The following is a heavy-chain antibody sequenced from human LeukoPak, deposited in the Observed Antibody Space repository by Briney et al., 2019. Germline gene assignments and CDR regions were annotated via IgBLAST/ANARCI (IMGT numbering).Heavy chain of an antibody. J-gene: IGHJ3*02. V-gene: IGHV3-48*02. CDR3: VRDAAYSAFNM. CDR1: GFAFNTDS. CDR2: ITTSSTTK. D-gene: IGHD4-11*01. Sequence: PGGSLRLSCAASGFAFNTDSMNWVRQAPGKGLQWVSSITTSSTTKYYADSVKGRFTISRDNAKNSLYLQMDSLRDEDTAVYYCVRDAAYSAFNMWGQGTMATVSS.